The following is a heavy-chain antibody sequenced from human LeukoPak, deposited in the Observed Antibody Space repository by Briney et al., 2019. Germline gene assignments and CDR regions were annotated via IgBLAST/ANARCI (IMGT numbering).Heavy chain of an antibody. V-gene: IGHV4-34*01. CDR3: ARSSIAARRGGTFDY. D-gene: IGHD6-6*01. Sequence: PSETLSLTCAVYGGSFSGYYWSWIRQPPGKGLEWIGEINHSGSTNYNPSLKSRVTISVDTSKNQFSLKLSSVTAADTAVYYCARSSIAARRGGTFDYWGQGTLVTVSS. CDR2: INHSGST. J-gene: IGHJ4*02. CDR1: GGSFSGYY.